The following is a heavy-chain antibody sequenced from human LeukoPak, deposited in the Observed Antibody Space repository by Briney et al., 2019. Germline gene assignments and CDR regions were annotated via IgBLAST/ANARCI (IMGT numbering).Heavy chain of an antibody. J-gene: IGHJ3*02. CDR3: ARWSSGYYDAFDI. D-gene: IGHD3-22*01. Sequence: PSETLSLTCTVSGGSISSYYWSWIRQPPGKGLEWIGYIYYSGSTYYNPSLKSRVTISVDTSKNQFSLKLSSATAADTAVYYCARWSSGYYDAFDIWGQGTMVALSS. CDR1: GGSISSYY. CDR2: IYYSGST. V-gene: IGHV4-59*01.